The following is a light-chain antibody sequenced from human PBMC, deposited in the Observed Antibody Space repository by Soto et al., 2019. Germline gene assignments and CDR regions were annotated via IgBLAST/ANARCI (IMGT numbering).Light chain of an antibody. Sequence: QSALTQPASVSGSPGQSITISCTGTSSDVGGYNYVSWYQQNPGKAPKLMIYDVNNRPSGVSYRFSGSKSGNTASLTISGLQAEEEADYYCSSYTSSSTRVFGTGPKVTVL. J-gene: IGLJ1*01. CDR1: SSDVGGYNY. CDR3: SSYTSSSTRV. V-gene: IGLV2-14*01. CDR2: DVN.